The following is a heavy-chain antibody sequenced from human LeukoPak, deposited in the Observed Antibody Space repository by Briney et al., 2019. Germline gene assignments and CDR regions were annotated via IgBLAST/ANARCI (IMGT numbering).Heavy chain of an antibody. Sequence: GRSLRLSCAASGFTFSSSGMHWVRQAPGKGLEWVAVIWYDGINKYYADSVKCRFTISRDNSKNTLYLQMNSLRAEDTAVYYCARGPYSGSSYYYYGMDVWGQGTTVTVSS. D-gene: IGHD1-26*01. CDR2: IWYDGINK. J-gene: IGHJ6*02. CDR1: GFTFSSSG. V-gene: IGHV3-33*01. CDR3: ARGPYSGSSYYYYGMDV.